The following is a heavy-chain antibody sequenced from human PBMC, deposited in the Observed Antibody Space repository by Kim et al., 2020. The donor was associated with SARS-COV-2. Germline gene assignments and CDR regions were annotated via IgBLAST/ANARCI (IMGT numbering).Heavy chain of an antibody. D-gene: IGHD2-15*01. J-gene: IGHJ5*02. V-gene: IGHV5-51*01. CDR3: ARAGASGVRWFDT. CDR2: IYLGDSDT. CDR1: GYTSTSHW. Sequence: GESPKISCKGSGYTSTSHWIGWVRQMPGRGLELMGIIYLGDSDTRYSPTFQGQVTISLDKSINTAYLQWSSLKASDTAMYYCARAGASGVRWFDTWGQGTLVTVSS.